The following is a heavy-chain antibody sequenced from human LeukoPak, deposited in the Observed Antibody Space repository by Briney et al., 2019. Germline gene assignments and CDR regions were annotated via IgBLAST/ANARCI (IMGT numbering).Heavy chain of an antibody. Sequence: PGGSLRLSCAASGFTFSSYAMSWVRQAPGKGLEWVSAISGSGGSTYYADSVKGRFTISRDNSKNTLYLQMNSLRAEDTAVYYCARNDEGYYYYGMDVWGQGTTVTVSS. D-gene: IGHD3-16*01. J-gene: IGHJ6*02. CDR2: ISGSGGST. CDR1: GFTFSSYA. CDR3: ARNDEGYYYYGMDV. V-gene: IGHV3-23*01.